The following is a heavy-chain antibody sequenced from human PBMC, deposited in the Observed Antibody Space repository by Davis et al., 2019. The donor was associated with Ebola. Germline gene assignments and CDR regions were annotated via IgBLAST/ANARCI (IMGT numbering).Heavy chain of an antibody. J-gene: IGHJ6*03. V-gene: IGHV1-2*02. CDR1: GYTFTDYF. CDR2: INPYGGGT. Sequence: ASVKVSCKASGYTFTDYFIHWVRQAPGQGLEWMGWINPYGGGTKYAQKFQGRVTMTRDTSISTAYLDLSSLRSDDTAIYYCARGPGASSSPDYYFHLGVWGKGTTVIVSS. CDR3: ARGPGASSSPDYYFHLGV. D-gene: IGHD3-16*02.